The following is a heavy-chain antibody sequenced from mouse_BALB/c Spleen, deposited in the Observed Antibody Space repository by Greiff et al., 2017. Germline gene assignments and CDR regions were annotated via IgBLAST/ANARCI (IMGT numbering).Heavy chain of an antibody. CDR3: ARSFVLGAMDY. CDR2: ISYSGST. J-gene: IGHJ4*01. V-gene: IGHV3-2*02. D-gene: IGHD2-10*02. Sequence: EVKLQESGPGLVKPSQSLSLTCTVTGYSITSDYAWNWIRQFPGNKLEWMGYISYSGSTSYNPSLKSRISITRDTSKNQFFLQLNSVTTEDTATYYCARSFVLGAMDYWGQGTSVTVSS. CDR1: GYSITSDYA.